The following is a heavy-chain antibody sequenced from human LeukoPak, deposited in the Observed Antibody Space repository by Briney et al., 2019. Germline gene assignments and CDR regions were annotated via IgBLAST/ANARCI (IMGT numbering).Heavy chain of an antibody. V-gene: IGHV4-38-2*02. CDR2: IYHSGST. D-gene: IGHD2-15*01. CDR1: GYSISSGYY. J-gene: IGHJ4*02. CDR3: ARDTPTTDY. Sequence: SETLSLTCTVSGYSISSGYYWGWIRQPPGKGLEWIGSIYHSGSTYYNPSLKSRVTISVDTSKNQFSLKLSSVTAADTAVYYCARDTPTTDYWGQGTLVTVSS.